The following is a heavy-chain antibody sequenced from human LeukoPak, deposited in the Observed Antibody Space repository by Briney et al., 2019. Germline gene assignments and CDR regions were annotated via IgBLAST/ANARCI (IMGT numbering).Heavy chain of an antibody. CDR3: ARDQASGSYYKDYFDY. Sequence: PGGSLRLSCAASGFTFSNYAMSWVRQAPGKGLEWVSAISGSGDNTYYADSVKGRFTVSRDNSKNTLYLQMNSLRAEDTAVYYCARDQASGSYYKDYFDYWGQGTLVTVSS. J-gene: IGHJ4*02. D-gene: IGHD1-26*01. CDR1: GFTFSNYA. CDR2: ISGSGDNT. V-gene: IGHV3-23*01.